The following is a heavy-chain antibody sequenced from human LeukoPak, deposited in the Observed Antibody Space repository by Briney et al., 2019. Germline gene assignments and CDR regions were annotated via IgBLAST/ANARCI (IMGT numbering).Heavy chain of an antibody. CDR1: CGSINYYC. J-gene: IGHJ4*02. D-gene: IGHD1-26*01. V-gene: IGHV4-59*01. CDR2: IFYNWST. CDR3: ARARWYSENYYSPSPFDY. Sequence: PSETLSLTWTVSCGSINYYCWSWVRQPPGKGLELVGYIFYNWSTKYNPSLKSRVTISVDTSNNQFSLRLSSVTAADTAIYYCARARWYSENYYSPSPFDYWGQGTLVTVSS.